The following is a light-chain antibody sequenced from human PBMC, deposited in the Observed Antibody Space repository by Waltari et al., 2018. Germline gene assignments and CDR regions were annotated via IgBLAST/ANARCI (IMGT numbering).Light chain of an antibody. CDR1: QNIRTY. V-gene: IGKV1-39*01. CDR3: QQSLKTPIT. Sequence: DIEMTQSPSSLSASVGDSVTITCRASQNIRTYLNWYQQKPGKAPKVLIYGASNLQSGVPSRFSGSGSGTDFSLTISSLQPEDFATYYCQQSLKTPITFGQGTRLQIK. CDR2: GAS. J-gene: IGKJ5*01.